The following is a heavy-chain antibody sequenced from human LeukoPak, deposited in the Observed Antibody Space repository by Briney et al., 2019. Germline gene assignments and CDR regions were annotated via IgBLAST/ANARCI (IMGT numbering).Heavy chain of an antibody. Sequence: GGSLRLSCAPSGFTFSSYSMNWVRQAPGKGLEWVSSISSSSSYIYYADSVKGRFTISRDYAKNLLYLQMNSLRIEDTAAYYCARDHGIPGSGSYRFDYWGHGTLVTVSS. J-gene: IGHJ4*01. CDR3: ARDHGIPGSGSYRFDY. CDR2: ISSSSSYI. CDR1: GFTFSSYS. D-gene: IGHD3-10*01. V-gene: IGHV3-21*06.